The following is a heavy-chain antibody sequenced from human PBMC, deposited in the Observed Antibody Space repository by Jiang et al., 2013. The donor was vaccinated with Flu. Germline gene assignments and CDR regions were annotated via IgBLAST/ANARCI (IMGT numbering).Heavy chain of an antibody. Sequence: GAEVKKPGASVKVSCKASGYRFTGYYMHWVREAPGQGLEWMGWINPNSGGTNYAQKFQGRVTMTRDTSISTAYMELSRLRSDDTAVYYCARDLRPHHSSGWYLGDWGQGTLVTVSS. J-gene: IGHJ4*02. CDR1: GYRFTGYY. V-gene: IGHV1-2*02. CDR3: ARDLRPHHSSGWYLGD. CDR2: INPNSGGT. D-gene: IGHD6-19*01.